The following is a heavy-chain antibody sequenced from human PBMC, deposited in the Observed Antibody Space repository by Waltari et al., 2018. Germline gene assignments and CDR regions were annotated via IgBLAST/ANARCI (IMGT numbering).Heavy chain of an antibody. CDR3: ARNPPCASSSCSFFGMDV. J-gene: IGHJ6*02. Sequence: QVQLQESGPGLVTPSETLSLTCPVSGGSISSDYWSWLRQPPAKGLEWIGHIYYSGTTNSNPSLKSRVTILIDTSKNQFSLRLSSVTAADTAVYYCARNPPCASSSCSFFGMDVWGQGTSVTVSS. CDR1: GGSISSDY. CDR2: IYYSGTT. V-gene: IGHV4-59*01. D-gene: IGHD6-19*01.